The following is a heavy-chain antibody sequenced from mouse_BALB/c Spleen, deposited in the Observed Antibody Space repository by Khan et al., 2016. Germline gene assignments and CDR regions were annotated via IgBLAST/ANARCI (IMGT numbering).Heavy chain of an antibody. CDR3: ARWGYDAYFDY. D-gene: IGHD2-2*01. Sequence: VQLQQSGPGLVKPSQSLSLTCTVTGYSITSDYAWNWIRQFPGNKLEWMGYISYSGSTSYNPSLKSRISITRDTSKNQFFLQLNSVTTEETATYYCARWGYDAYFDYWGQGTTLTVSS. CDR2: ISYSGST. V-gene: IGHV3-2*02. CDR1: GYSITSDYA. J-gene: IGHJ2*01.